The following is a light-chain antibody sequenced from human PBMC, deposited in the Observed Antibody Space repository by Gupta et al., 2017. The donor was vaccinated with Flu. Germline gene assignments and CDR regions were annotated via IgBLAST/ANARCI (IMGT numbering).Light chain of an antibody. V-gene: IGLV1-44*01. CDR1: SSSIGSNT. J-gene: IGLJ2*01. Sequence: QSGLTQPPSASGTPGQRVSISCSGSSSSIGSNTVNWYQHLPGTAPPLLIYVNNQRPSGVPDRFSGATYGTSASPVTSGLQADDEADDYCSSWDDSMSGQVVFGGGTKLTVL. CDR3: SSWDDSMSGQVV. CDR2: VNN.